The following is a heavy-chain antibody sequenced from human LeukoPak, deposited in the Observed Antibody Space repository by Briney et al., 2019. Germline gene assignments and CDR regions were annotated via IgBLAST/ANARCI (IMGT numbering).Heavy chain of an antibody. CDR1: GGSISSYY. Sequence: SETLSLTCTVSGGSISSYYWSWIRQPPGKGLEWIGNIYYSGSTNYNPSLKSRLTISVDTSKNQFSLKLSSVTAADTAVYYCARATWLPVGLYYYDSSGYYYYFDSWGQGTLVTVSS. D-gene: IGHD3-22*01. CDR3: ARATWLPVGLYYYDSSGYYYYFDS. V-gene: IGHV4-59*01. J-gene: IGHJ4*02. CDR2: IYYSGST.